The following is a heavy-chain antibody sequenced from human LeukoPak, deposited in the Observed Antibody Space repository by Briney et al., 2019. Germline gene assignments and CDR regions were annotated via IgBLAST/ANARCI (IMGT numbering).Heavy chain of an antibody. V-gene: IGHV4-39*07. CDR2: IYYDGRT. D-gene: IGHD2-21*01. Sequence: SETLSLTCTVSGDSINTTDYFWGWIRQSPEKGLEWIASIYYDGRTYYNPSVKSRATISIDTSKNHFSLKVGSVTAADTAVYYCARDPLTVIHLSPYYFDYWGQGILVTVSS. CDR1: GDSINTTDYF. CDR3: ARDPLTVIHLSPYYFDY. J-gene: IGHJ4*02.